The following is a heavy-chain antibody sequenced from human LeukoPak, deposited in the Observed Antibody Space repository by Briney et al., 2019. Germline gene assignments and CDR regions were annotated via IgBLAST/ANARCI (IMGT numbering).Heavy chain of an antibody. CDR1: GGSFSGYY. J-gene: IGHJ4*02. Sequence: SETLSLTCAVYGGSFSGYYLSWIRQPPGKGLECIGEINHSGSTNYNPSLKSRVTISVDTSKNQFSLKLSSVTAADTAVYYCARVDYGGNSGDYWGQGTLVTVSS. D-gene: IGHD4-23*01. CDR3: ARVDYGGNSGDY. V-gene: IGHV4-34*01. CDR2: INHSGST.